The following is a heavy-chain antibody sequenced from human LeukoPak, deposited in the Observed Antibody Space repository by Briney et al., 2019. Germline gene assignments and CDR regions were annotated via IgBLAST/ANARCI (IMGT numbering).Heavy chain of an antibody. CDR2: IYYSGST. J-gene: IGHJ6*02. D-gene: IGHD2-15*01. CDR3: ARVVAVLAYGMDV. Sequence: SETLSLTCTVSGASVSSGSYYWGWLRQPPGKGLEWIGYIYYSGSTNYNPSLKSRVTISVDTSKNQFSLKLSSVTAADTAVYYCARVVAVLAYGMDVWGQGTTVTVSS. V-gene: IGHV4-61*01. CDR1: GASVSSGSYY.